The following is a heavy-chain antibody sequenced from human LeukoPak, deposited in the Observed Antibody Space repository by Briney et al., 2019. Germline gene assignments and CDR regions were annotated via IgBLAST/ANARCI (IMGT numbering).Heavy chain of an antibody. Sequence: SQTLSLTCTVSGGSVSSGNYYWSWIRRHPGKGLEWIGHIYNSGSTYYNPSLQSRVIISVDTSKNQFSLKLSSVTAADTAVYYCARGPYSSSWFASYFDYWGQGTLVTVSS. CDR3: ARGPYSSSWFASYFDY. V-gene: IGHV4-31*03. CDR1: GGSVSSGNYY. J-gene: IGHJ4*02. CDR2: IYNSGST. D-gene: IGHD6-13*01.